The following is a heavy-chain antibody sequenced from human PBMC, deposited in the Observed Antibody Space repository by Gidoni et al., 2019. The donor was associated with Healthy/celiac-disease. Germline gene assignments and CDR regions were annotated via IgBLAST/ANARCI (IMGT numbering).Heavy chain of an antibody. CDR1: GGSISSYY. Sequence: QVQLQESGPGLVKTAETLSLPCTVSGGSISSYYLSWIRQPPGKGVVWSGYIYDRGSTNYNPLLKIRVPISVDTSKNQFSLKLSAVTAADTAVYYCSRDRGIAARRYYYYGMDVWGQGTTVTVSS. CDR3: SRDRGIAARRYYYYGMDV. D-gene: IGHD6-6*01. CDR2: IYDRGST. J-gene: IGHJ6*02. V-gene: IGHV4-59*01.